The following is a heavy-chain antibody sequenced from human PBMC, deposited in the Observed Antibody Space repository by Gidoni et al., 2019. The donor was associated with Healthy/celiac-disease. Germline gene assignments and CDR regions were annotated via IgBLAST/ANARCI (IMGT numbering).Heavy chain of an antibody. Sequence: QVQLQDSVPGLVKPSGTLSLTRAVSCGSISSSNWWRWARQPPGKGLGWIGEIYHSGRTNYNPSLKSRVTISIDKSKNQFSLKLSSVTAADTAVYYCARRRSSGWYSDFDYWGQGTLVTVSS. V-gene: IGHV4-4*02. CDR1: CGSISSSNW. CDR2: IYHSGRT. D-gene: IGHD6-19*01. CDR3: ARRRSSGWYSDFDY. J-gene: IGHJ4*02.